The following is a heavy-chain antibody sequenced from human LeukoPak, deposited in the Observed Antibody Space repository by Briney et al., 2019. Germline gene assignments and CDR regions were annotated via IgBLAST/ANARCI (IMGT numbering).Heavy chain of an antibody. CDR3: AKSDRGYSYGSLDY. Sequence: PGGSLRLSCSPSGFTFSSCAMNWVRQAPGKGLEWVSYISSGSGTIYYADSVKGRFTISRDNAKNSLYLQMNSLRAEDTAVYYCAKSDRGYSYGSLDYWGQGTLVTVSS. J-gene: IGHJ4*02. V-gene: IGHV3-48*01. CDR1: GFTFSSCA. D-gene: IGHD5-18*01. CDR2: ISSGSGTI.